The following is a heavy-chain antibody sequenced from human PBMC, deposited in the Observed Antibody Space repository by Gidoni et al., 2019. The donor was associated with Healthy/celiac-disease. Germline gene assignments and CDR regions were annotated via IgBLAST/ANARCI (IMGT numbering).Heavy chain of an antibody. J-gene: IGHJ6*02. D-gene: IGHD6-19*01. V-gene: IGHV1-2*04. CDR3: AREGIAVAGSYYYYGMDV. Sequence: QVQLVQSGAEVKKPGASVKVSCKASGYTFTGYYMHWVRQAPGQWLEWMGWINPNSGGTNYAQKFQGWVTMTRDTSISTAYMELSRLRSDDTAVYYCAREGIAVAGSYYYYGMDVWGQGTTVTVSS. CDR1: GYTFTGYY. CDR2: INPNSGGT.